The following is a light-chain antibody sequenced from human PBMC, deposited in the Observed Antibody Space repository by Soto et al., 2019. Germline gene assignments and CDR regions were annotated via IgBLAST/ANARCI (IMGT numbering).Light chain of an antibody. Sequence: IGLTQSPATLSVSPGERVTLSCRASQSVSSLLAWYQQKPRQAPTLLMYDTSTRATGIPARFSGSGSGTDFTLTISSLQSEDLAIYYCQQYHNRPYTFGQGTKLEIK. CDR2: DTS. CDR3: QQYHNRPYT. CDR1: QSVSSL. J-gene: IGKJ2*01. V-gene: IGKV3-15*01.